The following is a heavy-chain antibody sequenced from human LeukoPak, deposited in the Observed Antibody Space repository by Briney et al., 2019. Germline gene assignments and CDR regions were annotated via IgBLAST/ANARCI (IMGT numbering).Heavy chain of an antibody. Sequence: GGSLRLSCAASGFTFSGYAMHWVRQAPGKGLEWVAVISYDGSNKYYADSVKGRFTISRDNSKNTLYLQMNSLRAEDTAVYYCARVVGTILAGYFDYWGQGTLVTVSS. CDR1: GFTFSGYA. J-gene: IGHJ4*02. CDR2: ISYDGSNK. D-gene: IGHD3-3*01. V-gene: IGHV3-30*04. CDR3: ARVVGTILAGYFDY.